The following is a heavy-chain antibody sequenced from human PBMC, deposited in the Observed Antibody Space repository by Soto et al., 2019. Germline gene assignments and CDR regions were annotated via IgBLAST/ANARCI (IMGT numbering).Heavy chain of an antibody. D-gene: IGHD3-10*01. Sequence: SETLSLTCTVSGGSISSSSYYWGWIRQPPGKGLEWIGSIYYSGSTYYNPSLKSRVTISVDTSKNQFSLKLSSVTAADTAVYYCASRGSVTMVRGSIWGKGWFDPWGQGTLVTVSS. V-gene: IGHV4-39*01. CDR3: ASRGSVTMVRGSIWGKGWFDP. CDR1: GGSISSSSYY. CDR2: IYYSGST. J-gene: IGHJ5*02.